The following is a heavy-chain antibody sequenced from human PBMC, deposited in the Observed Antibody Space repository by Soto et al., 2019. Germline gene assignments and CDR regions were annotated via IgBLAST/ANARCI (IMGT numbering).Heavy chain of an antibody. CDR2: IIPIFGTA. J-gene: IGHJ6*02. Sequence: SVKVSCKASGCTFSSYAISWVRQAPGQGLEWMGGIIPIFGTANYAQKFQGRVTITADESTSTAYMELSSLRSEDTAVYYCARDHDYDILTGYSPTYYDYGMDVWGQGTTVTVSS. D-gene: IGHD3-9*01. V-gene: IGHV1-69*13. CDR1: GCTFSSYA. CDR3: ARDHDYDILTGYSPTYYDYGMDV.